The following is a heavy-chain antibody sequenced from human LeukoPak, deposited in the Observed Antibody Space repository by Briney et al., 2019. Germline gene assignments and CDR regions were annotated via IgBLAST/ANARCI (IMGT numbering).Heavy chain of an antibody. V-gene: IGHV4-34*08. CDR3: ARSCSSVSCSDFDS. Sequence: SETPSLTCAVYGGTFSGYYWNWIRQPPGKGLEWIGEINHFGSTNYNPSLEGRVTISVDTSKNQFSLKLSSVTAADTAVYYCARSCSSVSCSDFDSWGRGTLITVSS. CDR2: INHFGST. CDR1: GGTFSGYY. J-gene: IGHJ4*02. D-gene: IGHD2-2*01.